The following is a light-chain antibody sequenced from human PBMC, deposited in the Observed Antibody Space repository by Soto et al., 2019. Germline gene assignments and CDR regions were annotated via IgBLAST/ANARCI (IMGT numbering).Light chain of an antibody. CDR3: CSYAGSYTFAG. J-gene: IGLJ1*01. CDR2: DVT. V-gene: IGLV2-11*01. CDR1: ISDVVGYNY. Sequence: SQPLSVCGSRGKTANISCTGNISDVVGYNYVSWYQQDPGKAPRLMIYDVTKRPSGVPDRFSGSKSGNTASLTISGLQAEDEADYYFCSYAGSYTFAGFGTGTKVTVL.